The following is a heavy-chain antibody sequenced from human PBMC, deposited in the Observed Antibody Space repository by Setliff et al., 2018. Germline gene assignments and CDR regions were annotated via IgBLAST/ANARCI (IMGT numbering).Heavy chain of an antibody. CDR2: TSHNGRNK. CDR3: ANHNPTRRAVTGTPIDY. V-gene: IGHV3-30*12. CDR1: GITFSDFG. D-gene: IGHD6-19*01. J-gene: IGHJ4*02. Sequence: PGGSLRLSCEVSGITFSDFGMYWVRQAPGKGLEWVAATSHNGRNKYYADSVKGRFTISRDNSRNTLYLQMSSLTAEDTALYYCANHNPTRRAVTGTPIDYWGQGTLVTVSS.